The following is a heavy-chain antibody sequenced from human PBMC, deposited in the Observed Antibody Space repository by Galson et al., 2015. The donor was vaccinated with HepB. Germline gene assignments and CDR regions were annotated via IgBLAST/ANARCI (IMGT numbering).Heavy chain of an antibody. CDR1: GFTFSTYS. Sequence: SLRLSCAASGFTFSTYSMNWVRQAPGKGLEWVSYISSSSSTIYYADSVKGRFTISRDNAKNSLYLQMNSLRAEDTAVYYCARGRGYGEFDYWGQGTLVTVSS. D-gene: IGHD4-17*01. CDR2: ISSSSSTI. V-gene: IGHV3-48*01. CDR3: ARGRGYGEFDY. J-gene: IGHJ4*02.